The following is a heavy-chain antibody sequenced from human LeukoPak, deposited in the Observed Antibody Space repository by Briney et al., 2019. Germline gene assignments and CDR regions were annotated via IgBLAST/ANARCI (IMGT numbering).Heavy chain of an antibody. D-gene: IGHD6-6*01. CDR3: ARRTLPRGGISSYFEY. CDR1: GFTFSSYW. V-gene: IGHV3-7*01. Sequence: GGSLRLSCAASGFTFSSYWMSWVRQSPRKGLEGVATIMQGGSGKYYVDSVKGRFTISRDNAQSSLYLQLNSLRVEDTAVYYCARRTLPRGGISSYFEYWGRGTLVTVSS. J-gene: IGHJ4*02. CDR2: IMQGGSGK.